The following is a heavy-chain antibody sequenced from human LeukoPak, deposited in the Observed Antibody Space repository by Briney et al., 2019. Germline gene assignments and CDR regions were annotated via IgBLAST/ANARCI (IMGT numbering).Heavy chain of an antibody. CDR2: LSYDGSNS. V-gene: IGHV3-30*18. D-gene: IGHD4-17*01. J-gene: IGHJ4*02. Sequence: GGSLRLSCAASGFTFSSFGMHWVRQAPGKGLEWVAVLSYDGSNSYYADSVKGGFTISRDNSKNTLYLQMNSLRAEDTAVYYCAKDASTVTLHADYWGQGTLVTVSS. CDR1: GFTFSSFG. CDR3: AKDASTVTLHADY.